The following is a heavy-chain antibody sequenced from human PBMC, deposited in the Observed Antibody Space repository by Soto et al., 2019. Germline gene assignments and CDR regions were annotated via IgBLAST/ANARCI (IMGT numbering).Heavy chain of an antibody. D-gene: IGHD2-2*01. CDR3: ARDSSFNGVPAAMGPYYYGMDV. J-gene: IGHJ6*02. CDR1: GYTFTSYG. CDR2: ISAYNGNT. Sequence: GASVKVSCKASGYTFTSYGIGWVRQAPGQGLEWMGWISAYNGNTNYAQKLQGRVTMTTDTSTSTAYMELRSLRSDDTAVYYCARDSSFNGVPAAMGPYYYGMDVWGQGTTVTVSS. V-gene: IGHV1-18*01.